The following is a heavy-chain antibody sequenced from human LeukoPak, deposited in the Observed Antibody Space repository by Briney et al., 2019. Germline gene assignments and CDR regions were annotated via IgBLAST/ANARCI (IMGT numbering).Heavy chain of an antibody. V-gene: IGHV1-2*02. CDR2: INPNSGGT. D-gene: IGHD6-13*01. J-gene: IGHJ6*02. CDR3: ASVLSAAGRSPSHYGMDV. Sequence: ASVKVSCKASGYAFNMYGIGWLRQAPGQGLEWMGWINPNSGGTNYAQKFQGRVTMTRDTSISTAYMELSRLRSDDTAVYYCASVLSAAGRSPSHYGMDVWGQGTTVTVSS. CDR1: GYAFNMYG.